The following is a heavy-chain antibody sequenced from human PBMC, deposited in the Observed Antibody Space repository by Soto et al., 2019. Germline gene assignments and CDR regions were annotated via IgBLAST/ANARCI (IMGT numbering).Heavy chain of an antibody. Sequence: QVQLQQWGAGLLKPSETLSLTCAVYGGSFSGYYWSWIRQPPGKGLEWIGEINHSGITHYNPSLKSRVTISVDTSKNQFSLKLSSVTAADTAVYYCARRSSSFQRGWFDPWGQGTLVTVSS. J-gene: IGHJ5*02. V-gene: IGHV4-34*01. CDR2: INHSGIT. D-gene: IGHD2-2*01. CDR1: GGSFSGYY. CDR3: ARRSSSFQRGWFDP.